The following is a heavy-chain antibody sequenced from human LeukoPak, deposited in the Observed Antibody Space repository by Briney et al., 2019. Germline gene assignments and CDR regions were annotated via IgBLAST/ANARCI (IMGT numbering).Heavy chain of an antibody. CDR3: VKDGSWGDYQFYFYMDV. CDR1: GFTFGSFA. Sequence: GGSLRLSYEASGFTFGSFAMSWVRQAPGEGLEWLSGISGSGYYTYYAGSVKGRFTISRDNSKSTLYIEMSSLRVEDTAVYYCVKDGSWGDYQFYFYMDVWGKGTTVTVSS. J-gene: IGHJ6*03. D-gene: IGHD2-2*01. V-gene: IGHV3-23*01. CDR2: ISGSGYYT.